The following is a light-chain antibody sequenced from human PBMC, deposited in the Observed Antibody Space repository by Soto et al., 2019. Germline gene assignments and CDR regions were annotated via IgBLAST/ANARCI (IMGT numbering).Light chain of an antibody. Sequence: EIVLTQSPGTLSLSPGERATLACRASQSVSSSYLAWYQQKLGQTPRLLIYGASSRATAIPDRFSSRGSGTNFTITITRPKPEDYAVYYCQHYCSSHITFGEGTKVEIK. V-gene: IGKV3-20*01. CDR1: QSVSSSY. CDR2: GAS. CDR3: QHYCSSHIT. J-gene: IGKJ4*01.